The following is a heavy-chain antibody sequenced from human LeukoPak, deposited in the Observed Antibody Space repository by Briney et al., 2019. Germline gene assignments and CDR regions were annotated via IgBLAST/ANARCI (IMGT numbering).Heavy chain of an antibody. CDR3: ARVRLGIAARPHYFDY. CDR2: IIPIFGTA. V-gene: IGHV1-69*13. Sequence: GASVKVSCKASGGTFSSYAISWVRQAPGQGLEWMGGIIPIFGTANYAQKFQGRVTITADESTSTAYMELSSLRSEDTAVYYCARVRLGIAARPHYFDYWGQGTLVTVSS. CDR1: GGTFSSYA. D-gene: IGHD6-6*01. J-gene: IGHJ4*02.